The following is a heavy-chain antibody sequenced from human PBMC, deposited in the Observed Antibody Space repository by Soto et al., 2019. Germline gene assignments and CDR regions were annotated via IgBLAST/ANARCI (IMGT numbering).Heavy chain of an antibody. J-gene: IGHJ6*03. CDR1: GGSISSSSYY. CDR3: ARKLGRPGYYYYYMDV. CDR2: IYYSGST. D-gene: IGHD7-27*01. V-gene: IGHV4-39*01. Sequence: QLQLQESGPGLVKPSETLSLTCTVSGGSISSSSYYWGWIRQPPGKGLEWIGSIYYSGSTYYNPSLKSRVTISVDTSKNQFSLKLSSVTAADTAVYYCARKLGRPGYYYYYMDVWGKGTTVTVSS.